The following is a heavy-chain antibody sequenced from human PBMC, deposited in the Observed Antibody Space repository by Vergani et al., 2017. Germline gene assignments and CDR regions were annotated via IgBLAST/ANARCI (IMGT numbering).Heavy chain of an antibody. CDR2: INPNSGGT. CDR3: ASISGEYCSSTSCYLYYYMDV. Sequence: QVQLVQSGAEVKKPGASVKVSCKASGYTFTGYYMHWVRQAPGQGLEWMGRINPNSGGTNYAQKFQGRVTMTRDTSISTAYMELSRLRSDDTAVYYCASISGEYCSSTSCYLYYYMDVWGKGP. D-gene: IGHD2-2*01. J-gene: IGHJ6*03. CDR1: GYTFTGYY. V-gene: IGHV1-2*06.